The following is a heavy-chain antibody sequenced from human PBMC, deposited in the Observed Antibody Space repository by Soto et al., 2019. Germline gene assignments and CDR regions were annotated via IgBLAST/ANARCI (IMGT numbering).Heavy chain of an antibody. J-gene: IGHJ6*01. CDR2: IMPVFPTP. Sequence: QVQLVQSGAEVKKPGSSVKVSCKTSGGTFRTSAISWVRQAPGQGLEWMGGIMPVFPTPDYAQKFQGRVTITADESTSTAYMELSSLLSEDTAVYYCARDKYRQQLGGNYYYIMDVWGQGTTVTVSS. CDR1: GGTFRTSA. V-gene: IGHV1-69*12. CDR3: ARDKYRQQLGGNYYYIMDV. D-gene: IGHD2-2*02.